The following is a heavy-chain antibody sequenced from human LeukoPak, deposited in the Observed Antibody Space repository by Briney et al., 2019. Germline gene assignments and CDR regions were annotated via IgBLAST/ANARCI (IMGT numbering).Heavy chain of an antibody. CDR3: ARHYGP. CDR2: INHSGST. Sequence: PSETLSLTCAVYGGSFSGYYWNWIRQPPGKGLEWIGEINHSGSTNYNPSLKSRVTISVDTSKNQFSLKLNSVTATDTAVYYCARHYGPWGQGTLVTVSS. V-gene: IGHV4-34*01. J-gene: IGHJ4*02. D-gene: IGHD3-16*01. CDR1: GGSFSGYY.